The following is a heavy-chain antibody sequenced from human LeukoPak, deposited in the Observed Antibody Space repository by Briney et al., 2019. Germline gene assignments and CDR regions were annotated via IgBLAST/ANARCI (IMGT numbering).Heavy chain of an antibody. Sequence: GGSLRLSCAASGIIFRNYGMLWVRQAPGKGLEWVALIWYDGSNSYYADSVKGRFTVSRDNSKNTLYLHMNSLRAEDTAIYYCARALGSVADFWGQGTMVTVSS. CDR2: IWYDGSNS. J-gene: IGHJ4*02. CDR1: GIIFRNYG. V-gene: IGHV3-33*01. CDR3: ARALGSVADF. D-gene: IGHD6-6*01.